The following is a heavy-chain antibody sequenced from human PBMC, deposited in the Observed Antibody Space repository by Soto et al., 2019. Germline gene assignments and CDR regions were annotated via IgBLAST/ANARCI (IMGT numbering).Heavy chain of an antibody. CDR2: IYHSGST. CDR3: ARGSLELLIDY. D-gene: IGHD1-26*01. J-gene: IGHJ4*02. CDR1: GGSISSSTW. V-gene: IGHV4-4*02. Sequence: PSESLSPTCAVSGGSISSSTWWSWVRQPPGKGLEWIGEIYHSGSTNYNPSLKSRVTISVDKSKNQFSLKLSSVTAADTAVYYCARGSLELLIDYWGQGTLVTVS.